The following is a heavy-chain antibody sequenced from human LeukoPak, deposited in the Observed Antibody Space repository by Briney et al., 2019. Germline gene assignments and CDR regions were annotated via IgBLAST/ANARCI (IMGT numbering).Heavy chain of an antibody. V-gene: IGHV4-61*01. Sequence: PSETLSLTCAVSGGSISSGSYSWSWIRQPPGKGLEWVGYIYYTGSTNYNPSLKSRVTISVDTSKNQFSLKLSSVTAADTAVYYCARVSPLSYSSSSYGGMWYFGLWGRGTLVTVSS. CDR1: GGSISSGSYS. CDR3: ARVSPLSYSSSSYGGMWYFGL. CDR2: IYYTGST. J-gene: IGHJ2*01. D-gene: IGHD6-13*01.